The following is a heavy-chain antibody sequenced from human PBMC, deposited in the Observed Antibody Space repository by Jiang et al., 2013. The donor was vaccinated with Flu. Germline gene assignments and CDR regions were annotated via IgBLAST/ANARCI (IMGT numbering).Heavy chain of an antibody. Sequence: WVRQAPGQGLEWMGIINPSGGSTSYAQKFQGRVTMTRDTSTSTVYMELSSLRSEDTAVYYCARGGCSGGSCYLTSSFDYWGQGTLVTVSS. CDR2: INPSGGST. CDR3: ARGGCSGGSCYLTSSFDY. J-gene: IGHJ4*02. V-gene: IGHV1-46*01. D-gene: IGHD2-15*01.